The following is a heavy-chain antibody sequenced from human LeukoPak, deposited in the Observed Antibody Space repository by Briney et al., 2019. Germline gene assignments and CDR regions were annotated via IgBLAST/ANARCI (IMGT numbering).Heavy chain of an antibody. J-gene: IGHJ4*02. V-gene: IGHV3-23*01. CDR3: AKDVGGYYFDY. D-gene: IGHD3-10*01. CDR2: ISGSGGST. Sequence: GASLRLSCAASGFTFSSYAMSWVRQAPGKGLEWVSAISGSGGSTYYADSVKGRSTISRDNSKNTLYLQMNSLRAEDTAVYYCAKDVGGYYFDYWGQGTLVTVSS. CDR1: GFTFSSYA.